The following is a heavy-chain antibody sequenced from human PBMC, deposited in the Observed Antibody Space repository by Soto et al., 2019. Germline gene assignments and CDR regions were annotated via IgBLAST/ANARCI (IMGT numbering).Heavy chain of an antibody. D-gene: IGHD2-15*01. CDR1: GGSISSSSYY. V-gene: IGHV4-39*01. CDR3: AIWVVAATVLPFGAFDI. Sequence: QLQLQESGPGLVKPSETLSLTCTVSGGSISSSSYYWGWIRQPPGKGLEWIGSIYYSGSTYYNPSLKSRVTISVDTSKNQFSLKLSSVTAADTAVYYCAIWVVAATVLPFGAFDIWGQGTMVTVSS. CDR2: IYYSGST. J-gene: IGHJ3*02.